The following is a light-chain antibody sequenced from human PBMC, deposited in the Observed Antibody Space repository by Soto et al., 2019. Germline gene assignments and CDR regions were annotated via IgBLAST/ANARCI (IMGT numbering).Light chain of an antibody. CDR1: SSDVGGYNY. Sequence: QSALTQPPSVSGSPGQSVAISCTGTSSDVGGYNYVSWYQQHPGKAPKLLIYEVIKRPSGVPDRFSASRSGNTASLTVSGLQAEDEADYYCSSYAGSNTPYVFGTGTKVTVL. CDR3: SSYAGSNTPYV. V-gene: IGLV2-8*01. J-gene: IGLJ1*01. CDR2: EVI.